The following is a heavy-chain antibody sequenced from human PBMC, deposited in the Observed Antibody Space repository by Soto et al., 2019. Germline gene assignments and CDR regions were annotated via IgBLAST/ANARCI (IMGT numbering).Heavy chain of an antibody. D-gene: IGHD4-17*01. V-gene: IGHV3-30*03. J-gene: IGHJ6*04. CDR3: ARNADFPAYYYYYGMDV. Sequence: QVQLVESGGGVVQPGRSLRLSCAASGFTFSSYGMHWVRQAPGKGLEWVAVISYDGSNKYYADSVKGRFTISRDNSKNTLYLQMNSLRAEDTAVYYCARNADFPAYYYYYGMDVWGKGTTVTVSS. CDR1: GFTFSSYG. CDR2: ISYDGSNK.